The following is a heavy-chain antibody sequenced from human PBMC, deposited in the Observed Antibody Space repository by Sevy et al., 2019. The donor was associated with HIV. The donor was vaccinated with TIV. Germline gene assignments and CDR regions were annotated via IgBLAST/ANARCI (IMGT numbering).Heavy chain of an antibody. J-gene: IGHJ4*02. Sequence: GGSLRLSCTASGFTFGDYCMSWVRQAPGKGLEWVAFLKSDVYGGTVDHAASVRGRFVTTRDDSKNIDYLQMNDLKTEDTAVYYCTRWKAAQSIFDYWGQGALVTVSS. D-gene: IGHD6-13*01. CDR1: GFTFGDYC. CDR2: LKSDVYGGTV. CDR3: TRWKAAQSIFDY. V-gene: IGHV3-49*04.